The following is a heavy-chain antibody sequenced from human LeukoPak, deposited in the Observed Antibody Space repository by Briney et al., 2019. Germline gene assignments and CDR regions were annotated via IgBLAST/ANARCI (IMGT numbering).Heavy chain of an antibody. CDR3: ARGLGSDWPYYFDY. Sequence: PSETLSLTCTVSGGSVSGYYWSWIRQPAGKGLEYIGRIYTTGTTNYNPSLKSRVTMSLDTSQNQFSLKLSSVTAADTAIYYCARGLGSDWPYYFDYWGQGALVTVSS. D-gene: IGHD6-19*01. V-gene: IGHV4-4*07. CDR2: IYTTGTT. J-gene: IGHJ4*02. CDR1: GGSVSGYY.